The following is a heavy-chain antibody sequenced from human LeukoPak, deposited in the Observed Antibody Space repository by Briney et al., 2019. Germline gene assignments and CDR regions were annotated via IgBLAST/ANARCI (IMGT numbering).Heavy chain of an antibody. CDR1: GYTFTGYY. V-gene: IGHV1-2*06. CDR2: INPNSGGT. D-gene: IGHD3-22*01. J-gene: IGHJ5*02. Sequence: ASVKVSCKASGYTFTGYYMHWVRQAPGQGLEWMGRINPNSGGTNYAHKFQGRVTMTRDTTISTAYMELSRLRSDDTAVYYCATDSGDYYDSSGYNWFDPWGQGTLVTVSS. CDR3: ATDSGDYYDSSGYNWFDP.